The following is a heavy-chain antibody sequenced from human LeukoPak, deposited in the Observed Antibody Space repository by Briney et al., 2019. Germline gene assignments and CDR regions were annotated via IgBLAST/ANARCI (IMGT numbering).Heavy chain of an antibody. CDR3: ARPRAVAANDAFDI. Sequence: GGSLRLSCAASGFTFSSYAMHWVRQAPGKGLEWVAVISYDGSNKYYADSVKGRFTISRDNSKNTLYLQMNSLRAEDTAVYYCARPRAVAANDAFDIWGQGTMVTVSS. J-gene: IGHJ3*02. D-gene: IGHD6-19*01. CDR1: GFTFSSYA. CDR2: ISYDGSNK. V-gene: IGHV3-30-3*01.